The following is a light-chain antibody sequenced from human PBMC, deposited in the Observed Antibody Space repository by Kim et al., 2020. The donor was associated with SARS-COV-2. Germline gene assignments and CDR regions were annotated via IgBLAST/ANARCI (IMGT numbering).Light chain of an antibody. CDR3: QQYYTSRYS. CDR2: WAS. V-gene: IGKV4-1*01. Sequence: DIVMTQSPDSLAVSLGERATINCKSSQTILYSSDNKNYLAWYQQKSGQPPKLLVSWASTRESGVPDRFSGSGSGTDFTLTISSLQAEYVEVYYCQQYYTSRYSFGQGTKLEI. J-gene: IGKJ2*03. CDR1: QTILYSSDNKNY.